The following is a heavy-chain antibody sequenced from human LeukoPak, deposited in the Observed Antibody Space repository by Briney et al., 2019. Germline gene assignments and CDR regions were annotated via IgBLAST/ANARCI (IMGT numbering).Heavy chain of an antibody. CDR1: GFTIGPYA. CDR3: ATWAFYHNLDV. Sequence: GGSLRLSCAASGFTIGPYAMYWVRQGPGRGLEWVSVIKADGSGTFVDSVRGRFTTSRDNSKNSLYLQMNSLTSEDTALYYCATWAFYHNLDVWGQGTTVIVSS. D-gene: IGHD2/OR15-2a*01. J-gene: IGHJ6*02. V-gene: IGHV3-43*02. CDR2: IKADGSGT.